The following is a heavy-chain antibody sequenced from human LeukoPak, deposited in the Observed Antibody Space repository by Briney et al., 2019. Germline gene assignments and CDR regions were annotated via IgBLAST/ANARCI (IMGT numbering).Heavy chain of an antibody. CDR2: ISGSGGTT. V-gene: IGHV3-23*01. CDR1: GFTFSSYS. D-gene: IGHD3-3*01. J-gene: IGHJ4*02. Sequence: GGSLRLSCAASGFTFSSYSMSWVRQAPGKGLERVSAISGSGGTTFSADSVKGRFTISRDNSKNTLYLQMNSLRAEDTAVYYCAKVREWLLDYFDYWGQGTLVTVSS. CDR3: AKVREWLLDYFDY.